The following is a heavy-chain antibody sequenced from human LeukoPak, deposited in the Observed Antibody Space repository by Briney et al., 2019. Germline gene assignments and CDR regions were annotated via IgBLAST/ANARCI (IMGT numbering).Heavy chain of an antibody. D-gene: IGHD1-26*01. CDR2: IYYSGST. J-gene: IGHJ4*02. CDR3: AREGGIVGGILDY. CDR1: GGSISSSSYY. V-gene: IGHV4-39*07. Sequence: SETLSLTCTVSGGSISSSSYYWGWIRQPPGKGLEWIGSIYYSGSTYYNPSLKSRVTISVDTSKDQFSLKLSSVTAADTAVYYCAREGGIVGGILDYWGQGTLVTVSS.